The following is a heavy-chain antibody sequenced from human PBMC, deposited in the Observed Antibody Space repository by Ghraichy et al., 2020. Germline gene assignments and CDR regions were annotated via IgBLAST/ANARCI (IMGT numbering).Heavy chain of an antibody. Sequence: ASVKVSCKTSGYTFTSYTMNWVRQAPGQGLEWMGWINTETGNPTYAQGFTGRFVFSLDTSVSTAFLQIDGLKTEDTATYYCARGKNYHDTVAWGQGTLGTVSS. J-gene: IGHJ5*02. CDR2: INTETGNP. CDR1: GYTFTSYT. V-gene: IGHV7-4-1*01. CDR3: ARGKNYHDTVA. D-gene: IGHD3-22*01.